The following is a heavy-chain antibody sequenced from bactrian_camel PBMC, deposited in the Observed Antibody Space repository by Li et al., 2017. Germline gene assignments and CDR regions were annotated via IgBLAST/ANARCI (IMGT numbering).Heavy chain of an antibody. J-gene: IGHJ6*01. CDR3: ALDSTYCGDMRTSLEVRDFRN. CDR1: GFTFSNDA. V-gene: IGHV3S10*01. Sequence: VQLVESGGGLVQPGGSLRLSCVASGFTFSNDAMSWVRQAPGKGLEWVSDINAYDVTYYADSVKSRFTIARDNAKNTLFLELNRLKPEDSAMYYCALDSTYCGDMRTSLEVRDFRNWGQGTQVTVS. CDR2: INAYDVT. D-gene: IGHD3*01.